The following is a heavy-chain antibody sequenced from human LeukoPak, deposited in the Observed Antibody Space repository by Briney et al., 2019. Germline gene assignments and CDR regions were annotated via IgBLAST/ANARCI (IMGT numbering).Heavy chain of an antibody. V-gene: IGHV3-30-3*01. D-gene: IGHD2-21*01. CDR3: ARERQDTILHSGAFDI. Sequence: GRSLRLSCAASGFTFSTYFMHWVRQAPGKGLEWVADIASDGSHTSYVESVKGRFTISRDNSKNTLYLQMNSLRAEDTAVYFCARERQDTILHSGAFDIWGQGTMVTVSS. J-gene: IGHJ3*02. CDR2: IASDGSHT. CDR1: GFTFSTYF.